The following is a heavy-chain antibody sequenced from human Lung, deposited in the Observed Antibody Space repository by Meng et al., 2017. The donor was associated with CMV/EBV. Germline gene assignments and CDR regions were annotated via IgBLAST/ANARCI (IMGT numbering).Heavy chain of an antibody. V-gene: IGHV2-5*02. D-gene: IGHD6-6*01. J-gene: IGHJ5*02. CDR1: GFPLSTSGVG. CDR3: ARAAARPSDWFDP. Sequence: KRSVPPLCKPPQTLPLPCTFSGFPLSTSGVGVGWIRQPPGKALECLAIIYGDDEKRYSPSLESRLTVTKDTSKNQVVLTMTNMVPVDTATYYCARAAARPSDWFDPWGQGTLVTVSS. CDR2: IYGDDEK.